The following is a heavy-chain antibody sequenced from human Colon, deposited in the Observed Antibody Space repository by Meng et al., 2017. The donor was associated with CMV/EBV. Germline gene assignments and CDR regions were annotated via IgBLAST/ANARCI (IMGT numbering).Heavy chain of an antibody. J-gene: IGHJ6*02. V-gene: IGHV1-69*04. CDR2: IIPMLGMA. D-gene: IGHD5-12*01. CDR3: AKDRGRSGYASYGLDV. Sequence: SVKVSCKASGGTFSSYTISWVRQAPGQGLEWMGRIIPMLGMARYAQKFQGRVTISRDNSKSTLYMQMNNLRADDTAVYYCAKDRGRSGYASYGLDVWGQGTTVTVSS. CDR1: GGTFSSYT.